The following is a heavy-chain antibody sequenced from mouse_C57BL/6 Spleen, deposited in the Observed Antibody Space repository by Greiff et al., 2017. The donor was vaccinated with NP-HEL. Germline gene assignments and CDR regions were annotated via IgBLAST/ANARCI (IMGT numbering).Heavy chain of an antibody. V-gene: IGHV1-20*01. D-gene: IGHD2-4*01. Sequence: VQLQQSGPELVKPGDSVKISCKASGYSFTGYFMNWVMQSHGKSLEWIGRINPYNGDTFYNQKFKGKATLTVDKSSSTAHMKLRSLTSENSAVYYCARSHYDYDEDGYWGNGTTLTVST. CDR2: INPYNGDT. J-gene: IGHJ2*01. CDR1: GYSFTGYF. CDR3: ARSHYDYDEDGY.